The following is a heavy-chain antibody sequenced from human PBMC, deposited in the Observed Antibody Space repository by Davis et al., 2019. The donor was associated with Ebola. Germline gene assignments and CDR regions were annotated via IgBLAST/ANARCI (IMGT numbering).Heavy chain of an antibody. Sequence: MPSETLSLTCAVYGGSFNDYYWTWIRQPPGKGLGWIGEINHSGSINYNPSLKTRVTISLDTSKNHFSLKLNAVTAADTAVYYCARGRISGWRRLDYWGQGTLVTVSS. J-gene: IGHJ4*02. CDR1: GGSFNDYY. CDR3: ARGRISGWRRLDY. D-gene: IGHD6-19*01. V-gene: IGHV4-34*01. CDR2: INHSGSI.